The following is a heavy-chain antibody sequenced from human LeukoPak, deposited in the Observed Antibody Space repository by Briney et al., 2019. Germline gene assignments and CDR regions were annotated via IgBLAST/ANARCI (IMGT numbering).Heavy chain of an antibody. CDR2: IYTSGNT. CDR3: AREADIVVVPAATPGPPTFVDY. Sequence: KSSETLSLTCTVSGGSISSYYWSWVRQPAGKGLEWIGRIYTSGNTNYNPSLKGRVTMSVDTSKNQFSLKLSSVTAADTAVYYCAREADIVVVPAATPGPPTFVDYWGQGTLVTVSS. CDR1: GGSISSYY. D-gene: IGHD2-2*01. J-gene: IGHJ4*02. V-gene: IGHV4-4*07.